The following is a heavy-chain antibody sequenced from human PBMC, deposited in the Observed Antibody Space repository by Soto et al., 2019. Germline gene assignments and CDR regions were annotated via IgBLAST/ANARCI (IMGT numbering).Heavy chain of an antibody. D-gene: IGHD6-13*01. V-gene: IGHV3-23*01. Sequence: EVQLLESGGGLVQPGGSLRLSCAASGFTFSSYAMRWVRQAPGKGLEWVSAVSGSGGSTYYADSVKGRFTISRDNSKNTLYRQMNSLRAEDTAVYYCARRGPGTYFNSWGQGTRVTSPQ. J-gene: IGHJ4*02. CDR3: ARRGPGTYFNS. CDR1: GFTFSSYA. CDR2: VSGSGGST.